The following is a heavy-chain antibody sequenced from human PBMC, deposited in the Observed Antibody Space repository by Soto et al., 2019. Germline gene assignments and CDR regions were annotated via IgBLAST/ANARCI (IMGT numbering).Heavy chain of an antibody. Sequence: QVQLVESGGGVVQPGRSLRLSCAASGFTFSSYGMHWVRQAPGKGLEWVAVIWYDGSNKYYADSVKGRFTISRDNSKNTLYLQMNSRRAEDTAVYYCAREANYGDYGYYYYYGMDVWGQGTTVTVSS. D-gene: IGHD4-17*01. CDR2: IWYDGSNK. CDR1: GFTFSSYG. CDR3: AREANYGDYGYYYYYGMDV. V-gene: IGHV3-33*01. J-gene: IGHJ6*02.